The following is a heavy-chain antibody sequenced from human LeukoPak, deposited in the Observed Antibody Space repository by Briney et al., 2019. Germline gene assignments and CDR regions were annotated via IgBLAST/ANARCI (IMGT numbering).Heavy chain of an antibody. V-gene: IGHV3-21*01. CDR2: ISSSSSYI. D-gene: IGHD6-13*01. J-gene: IGHJ4*02. Sequence: KPGGSLRLSCAAPGFTFGSYSMNWVRQAPGKGLEWVSSISSSSSYIYYADSVKGRFTISRDNAKNSLYLQMNSLRAEDTAVYYCARSQLRPGIAAAGPIDYWGQGTLVTVSS. CDR1: GFTFGSYS. CDR3: ARSQLRPGIAAAGPIDY.